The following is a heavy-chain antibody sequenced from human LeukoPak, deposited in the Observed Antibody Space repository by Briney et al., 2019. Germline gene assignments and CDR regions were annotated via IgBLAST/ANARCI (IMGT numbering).Heavy chain of an antibody. J-gene: IGHJ4*02. CDR2: IYPGDSDT. V-gene: IGHV5-51*01. Sequence: GESLKISCKGSGYSFTSYWIGWVRQMPGKGLECMGIIYPGDSDTRYSPSFQGQVTISADKSISTAYLQWSSLKASDTAMYYCASSYCSGGSCYSHFDYWGQGTLVTVSS. D-gene: IGHD2-15*01. CDR1: GYSFTSYW. CDR3: ASSYCSGGSCYSHFDY.